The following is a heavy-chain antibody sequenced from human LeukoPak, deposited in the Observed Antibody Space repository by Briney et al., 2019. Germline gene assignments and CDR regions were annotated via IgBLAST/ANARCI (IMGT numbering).Heavy chain of an antibody. CDR2: ISYDGSNK. Sequence: GGSLRLSCAASGFTFSSYAMHWVRQAPGKGLEWVAVISYDGSNKYYADSVKGRFTISRDNSKNTLYLQMNSLRAEDTAVYYCARQGKVPRGYSYGYADYWGQGTLVTVSS. CDR3: ARQGKVPRGYSYGYADY. CDR1: GFTFSSYA. V-gene: IGHV3-30*04. J-gene: IGHJ4*02. D-gene: IGHD5-18*01.